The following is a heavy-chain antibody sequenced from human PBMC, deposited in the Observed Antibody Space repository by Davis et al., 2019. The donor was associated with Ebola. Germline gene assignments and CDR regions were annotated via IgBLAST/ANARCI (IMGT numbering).Heavy chain of an antibody. Sequence: ASVKVSCKASGYTFTSYYIHWVRQAPGQGLEWMGRINPNSGGTNYAQKFQGRVTMTRDTSISTAYMELSRLRSDDTAVYYCARGGSSGYPYYYYGMDVWGKGTTVTVSS. CDR1: GYTFTSYY. CDR2: INPNSGGT. J-gene: IGHJ6*04. D-gene: IGHD3-22*01. CDR3: ARGGSSGYPYYYYGMDV. V-gene: IGHV1-2*06.